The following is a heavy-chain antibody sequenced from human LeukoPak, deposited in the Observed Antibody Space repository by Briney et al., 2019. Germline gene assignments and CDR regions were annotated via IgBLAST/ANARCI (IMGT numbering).Heavy chain of an antibody. J-gene: IGHJ6*02. D-gene: IGHD3-16*01. CDR2: INTNTGNP. CDR3: ARGPRGKYYYYGMDV. CDR1: GYTFTSYA. Sequence: ASVKVSCKASGYTFTSYAMNWVRQAPGQGLEWMGWINTNTGNPTYAQGFTGRFVFSLDTPVSTAYLQISSLKAEDTAVYYCARGPRGKYYYYGMDVWGQGTTVTVSS. V-gene: IGHV7-4-1*02.